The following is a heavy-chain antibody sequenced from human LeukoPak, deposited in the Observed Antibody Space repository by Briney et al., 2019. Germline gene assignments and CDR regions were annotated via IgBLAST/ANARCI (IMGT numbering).Heavy chain of an antibody. V-gene: IGHV3-64D*09. CDR3: AMNWNCDY. Sequence: PGGSLRLSCSASGFTFSNYALAWVRQAPGKGPEYVSVITNNGVSTYYAGSVKGRFTISRDNSKSTLYLQMSSLRAEDTAMYYCAMNWNCDYWGQGTLVTVSS. J-gene: IGHJ4*02. CDR1: GFTFSNYA. CDR2: ITNNGVST. D-gene: IGHD1-1*01.